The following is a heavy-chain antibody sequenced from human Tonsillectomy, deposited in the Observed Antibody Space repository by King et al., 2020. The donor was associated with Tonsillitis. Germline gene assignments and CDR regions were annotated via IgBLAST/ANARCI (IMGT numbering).Heavy chain of an antibody. Sequence: HVQLQQWGAGLLKPSETLSLTCAVYGGSFSGYYWNWIRQPPGKGLEWIGEINHSGSTNYNPYLKSRVTISVDTSKNQFSLMLSSVTAADTAVYYCASQQDYYYGMDVWGQGTTVTVSS. D-gene: IGHD1/OR15-1a*01. CDR3: ASQQDYYYGMDV. CDR1: GGSFSGYY. J-gene: IGHJ6*02. V-gene: IGHV4-34*01. CDR2: INHSGST.